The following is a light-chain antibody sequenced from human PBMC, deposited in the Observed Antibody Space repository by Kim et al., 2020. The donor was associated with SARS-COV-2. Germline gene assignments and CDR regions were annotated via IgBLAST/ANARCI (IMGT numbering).Light chain of an antibody. V-gene: IGLV2-14*01. CDR3: SSYTSSNTLV. CDR2: DVS. CDR1: NSDVGNYNY. Sequence: QSALTQPASVSGSPGQSITISCTGTNSDVGNYNYVSWYQQHPGKAPQLIIYDVSQGPSGVSNRFSGSKSGNTASLTISGLQAEDEADYYCSSYTSSNTLVFGGGTQLTVL. J-gene: IGLJ2*01.